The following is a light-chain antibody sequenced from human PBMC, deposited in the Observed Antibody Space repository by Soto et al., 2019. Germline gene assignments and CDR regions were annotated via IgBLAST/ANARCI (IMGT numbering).Light chain of an antibody. Sequence: DIQMTQSPASLSASVGDRVTITCRASQSINSNLNWYQQRPGKAPQLLIYGASNLQTGVPSRFSGSGSGTAFTLTISSLQPEDFATYSCQQSYSTPITFGPGTKVEIK. CDR2: GAS. V-gene: IGKV1-39*01. CDR3: QQSYSTPIT. J-gene: IGKJ3*01. CDR1: QSINSN.